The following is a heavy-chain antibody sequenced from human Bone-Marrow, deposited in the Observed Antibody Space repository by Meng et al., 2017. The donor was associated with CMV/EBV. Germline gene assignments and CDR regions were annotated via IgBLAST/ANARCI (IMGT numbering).Heavy chain of an antibody. D-gene: IGHD6-13*01. J-gene: IGHJ4*02. V-gene: IGHV1-2*02. Sequence: ASVKVSCKASGYTFTGYYMHWVRQAPGQGLEWMGWINPNSGGTNYAQKFQGRVTMTRDTSISTAYMELSRLRSDDTAVYYCARDGSSWPGAFDYWGQGTRVTVSS. CDR2: INPNSGGT. CDR1: GYTFTGYY. CDR3: ARDGSSWPGAFDY.